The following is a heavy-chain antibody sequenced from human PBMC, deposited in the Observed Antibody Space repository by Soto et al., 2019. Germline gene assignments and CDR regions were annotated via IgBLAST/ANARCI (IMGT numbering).Heavy chain of an antibody. J-gene: IGHJ6*02. CDR3: ARGYVLRFLEWPRDYGMDV. Sequence: GGSLRLSCAASGFTFSSYAMHWVRQAPGKGLEWVAVISYDGSNKYYADSVKGRFTISRDNAKNSLYLQMNSLRAEDTAVYYCARGYVLRFLEWPRDYGMDVWGQGTTVTVSS. CDR1: GFTFSSYA. CDR2: ISYDGSNK. V-gene: IGHV3-30-3*01. D-gene: IGHD3-3*01.